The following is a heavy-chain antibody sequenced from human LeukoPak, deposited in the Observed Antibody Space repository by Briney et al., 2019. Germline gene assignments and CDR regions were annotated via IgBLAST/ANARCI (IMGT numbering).Heavy chain of an antibody. J-gene: IGHJ4*02. Sequence: GGSLRLSCVASGVSFSDYWMSWVRQAPGKGLEWVGNIREDGNEKNYVDSVKGRFTISRDNAKNSLYLEMNSLRVEDTAIYYCARDWNGWDYDKWLWGQGTLVHVSS. D-gene: IGHD1-1*01. CDR1: GVSFSDYW. CDR2: IREDGNEK. V-gene: IGHV3-7*01. CDR3: ARDWNGWDYDKWL.